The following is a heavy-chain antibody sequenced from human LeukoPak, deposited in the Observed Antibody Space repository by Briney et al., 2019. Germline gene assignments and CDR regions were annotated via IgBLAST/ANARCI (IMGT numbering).Heavy chain of an antibody. CDR1: GGTFISYA. CDR3: ARGLTGYYNYYYYYMDV. Sequence: SVKVSCKASGGTFISYAISWVRQAPGQGLEWMGGIIPIFGTSNYAQKFQGRVTITTDESTGTAYMELSSLRSEDTAVYYCARGLTGYYNYYYYYMDVWGKGTTVTVSS. V-gene: IGHV1-69*05. CDR2: IIPIFGTS. J-gene: IGHJ6*03. D-gene: IGHD3-9*01.